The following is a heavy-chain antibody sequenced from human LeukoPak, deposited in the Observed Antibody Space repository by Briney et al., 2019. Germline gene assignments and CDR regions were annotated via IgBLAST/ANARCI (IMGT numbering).Heavy chain of an antibody. V-gene: IGHV4-61*02. CDR2: IKSSNT. CDR1: GASVSSYRFY. Sequence: SETLSLTCTVSGASVSSYRFYWTWVRQPAGKGLEWIGRIKSSNTNYNPSLKSRVSISLDTSTNEFSLKLSSLTAADTAVYYCGRVPDWTYVPDYWGQGTLVTVSS. D-gene: IGHD3-16*01. J-gene: IGHJ4*02. CDR3: GRVPDWTYVPDY.